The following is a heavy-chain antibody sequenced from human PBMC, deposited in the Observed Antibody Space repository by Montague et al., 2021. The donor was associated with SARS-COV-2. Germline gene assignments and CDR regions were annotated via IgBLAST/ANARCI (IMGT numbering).Heavy chain of an antibody. V-gene: IGHV4-39*07. CDR2: LYYSGAT. CDR3: ARLRGGTPGEH. D-gene: IGHD2-21*01. Sequence: SETLSLTCTVSGGSISDSNFHWGWIRQPPGKGLEWIGTLYYSGATYYNPSLKSRVTTSMDTSKNQFSLKLTSAIAADTAVYYCARLRGGTPGEHWSQGALVTVSS. J-gene: IGHJ4*02. CDR1: GGSISDSNFH.